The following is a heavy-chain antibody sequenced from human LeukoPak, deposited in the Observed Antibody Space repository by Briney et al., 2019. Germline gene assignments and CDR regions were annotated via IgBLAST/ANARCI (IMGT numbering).Heavy chain of an antibody. J-gene: IGHJ4*02. Sequence: GGSLRLSCAASGFTSSSYEMNWVRQAPGKGLEWVSYISSSGSTIYYADSVKGRFTISRDNAKNTLYLQMNSLRAEDTAVYYCAKEYKGSGSYLPDYWGQGTLVTVSS. D-gene: IGHD3-10*01. CDR3: AKEYKGSGSYLPDY. V-gene: IGHV3-48*03. CDR1: GFTSSSYE. CDR2: ISSSGSTI.